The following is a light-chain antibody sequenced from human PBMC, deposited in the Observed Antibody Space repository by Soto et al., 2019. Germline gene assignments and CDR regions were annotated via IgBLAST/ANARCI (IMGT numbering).Light chain of an antibody. J-gene: IGKJ1*01. CDR1: QTVSSSS. CDR2: AAS. V-gene: IGKV3-20*01. CDR3: QQYGSSPRT. Sequence: DIVLTQSPGTLSLSPGERATLSCRASQTVSSSSLAWYQQKPGQATRLLIFAASTRAAGFPDRVSGSGSGTDFTLTISRLEPEDFAVYYCQQYGSSPRTFGQGTKVEIK.